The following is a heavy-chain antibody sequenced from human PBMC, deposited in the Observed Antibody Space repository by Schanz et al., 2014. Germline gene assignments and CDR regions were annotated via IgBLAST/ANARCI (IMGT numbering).Heavy chain of an antibody. V-gene: IGHV1-46*01. CDR1: GYTFTSYS. D-gene: IGHD6-13*01. J-gene: IGHJ4*02. Sequence: QVQLVQSGAEVKKPGASVKVSCKASGYTFTSYSMHWVRQAPGQGLEWMGYINSSGGGTSYAQKFQDRLTMTRDASTSTVYMELSSLRSEDTAVYYCASSGAGYSSSWDFDYWGQGTLVTVSS. CDR3: ASSGAGYSSSWDFDY. CDR2: INSSGGGT.